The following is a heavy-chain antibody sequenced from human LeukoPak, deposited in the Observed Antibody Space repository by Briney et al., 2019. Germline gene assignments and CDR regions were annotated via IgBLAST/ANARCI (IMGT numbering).Heavy chain of an antibody. CDR1: GYTFTSYG. D-gene: IGHD6-19*01. V-gene: IGHV1-69*13. J-gene: IGHJ6*02. Sequence: SVKVSCKASGYTFTSYGISWVRQAPGQGLEWMGGIIPIFGTANYAQKFQGRVTITADESTSTAYMELSSLRSEDTAVYYCARGAGITAVAGAYYYYGMDVWGQGTTVTVSS. CDR2: IIPIFGTA. CDR3: ARGAGITAVAGAYYYYGMDV.